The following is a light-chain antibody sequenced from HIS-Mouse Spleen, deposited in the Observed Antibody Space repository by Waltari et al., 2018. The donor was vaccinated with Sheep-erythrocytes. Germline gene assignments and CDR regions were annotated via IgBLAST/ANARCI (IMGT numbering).Light chain of an antibody. CDR1: SSDCGGYNY. CDR2: DVS. V-gene: IGLV2-11*01. Sequence: QSALTQPRSVSGSPGQSVTLSCTGTSSDCGGYNYVSWYQQHPGKAPKRMIYDVSKRPSGVPDRFSGSKSGNTASLTISGLQAEDEADYYCCSYAGSYNHVFATGTKVTVL. J-gene: IGLJ1*01. CDR3: CSYAGSYNHV.